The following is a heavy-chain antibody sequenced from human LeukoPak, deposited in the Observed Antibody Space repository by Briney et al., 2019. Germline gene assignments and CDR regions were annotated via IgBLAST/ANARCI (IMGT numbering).Heavy chain of an antibody. V-gene: IGHV3-23*01. CDR3: MVRGVIIVDYYYYYMDV. CDR2: ISGSGGST. J-gene: IGHJ6*03. CDR1: GFTFGSYA. Sequence: GGSLRLSCAASGFTFGSYAMSWVRQAPGKGLEWVSAISGSGGSTYYADSVKGRFTISRDNSKNTLYLQMNSLRAEDTAVYYCMVRGVIIVDYYYYYMDVWGKGTTVTVSS. D-gene: IGHD3-10*01.